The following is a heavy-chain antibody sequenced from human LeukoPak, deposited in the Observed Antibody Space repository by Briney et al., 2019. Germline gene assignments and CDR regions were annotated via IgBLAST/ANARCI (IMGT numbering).Heavy chain of an antibody. CDR2: IYSGGTT. CDR3: ARASSIGAAGLFDY. Sequence: GGPLRLSCAASGFIVSSNYMNWVRQALGKGMEWVSVIYSGGTTFYADSVKGRFTISRDDSKNTLYLQMNILRAEDTAVYYCARASSIGAAGLFDYWGQGTLVTVSS. J-gene: IGHJ4*02. D-gene: IGHD6-13*01. CDR1: GFIVSSNY. V-gene: IGHV3-53*01.